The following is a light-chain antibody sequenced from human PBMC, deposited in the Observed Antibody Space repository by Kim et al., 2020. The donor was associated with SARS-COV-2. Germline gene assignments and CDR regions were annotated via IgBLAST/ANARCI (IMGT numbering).Light chain of an antibody. CDR3: QSYDSSLSGYV. CDR2: GNS. CDR1: SSNIGAGYD. V-gene: IGLV1-40*01. Sequence: RVTISCTGSSSNIGAGYDVHWYQQLPGTAPKLLIYGNSNRPSGVPDRFSGSKSGTSASLAITGLQAEDEADYYCQSYDSSLSGYVFGIGTKVTVL. J-gene: IGLJ1*01.